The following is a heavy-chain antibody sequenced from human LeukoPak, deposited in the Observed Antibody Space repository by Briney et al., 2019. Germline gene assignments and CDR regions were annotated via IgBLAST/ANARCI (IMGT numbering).Heavy chain of an antibody. CDR2: IWDDGSNK. V-gene: IGHV3-33*01. D-gene: IGHD6-19*01. J-gene: IGHJ6*02. CDR1: GFTFSSYG. Sequence: GGSLRLSCAASGFTFSSYGMHWVRQAPGKGLEGVAVIWDDGSNKYYADSVKGRFTISRDNAKKRLYVQMKSLRGEDTAGYYCARDTEETGCYYGMDVWRQGTTVTVSS. CDR3: ARDTEETGCYYGMDV.